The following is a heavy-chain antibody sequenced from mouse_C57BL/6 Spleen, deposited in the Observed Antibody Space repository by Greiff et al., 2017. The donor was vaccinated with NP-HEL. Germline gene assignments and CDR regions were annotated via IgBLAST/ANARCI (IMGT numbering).Heavy chain of an antibody. CDR2: IYPGDGDT. V-gene: IGHV1-82*01. J-gene: IGHJ4*01. CDR3: ARDYYGSSGPYAMDY. CDR1: GYAFSSSW. Sequence: QVQLKQSGPELVKPGASVKISCKASGYAFSSSWMNWVKQRPGKGLEWIGRIYPGDGDTNYHGKFKGKATLTADKSASTAYMQLSSLTSEDSAVYCCARDYYGSSGPYAMDYWGQGTSVTVSS. D-gene: IGHD1-1*01.